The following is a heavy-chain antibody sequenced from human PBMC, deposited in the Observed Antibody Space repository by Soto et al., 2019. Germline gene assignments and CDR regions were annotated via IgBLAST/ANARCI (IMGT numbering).Heavy chain of an antibody. Sequence: QVQLQESGPGLVKPSGTLSLTCTVSGGSIISSNWWSWVRQPPGKGLEWIGEIYHSGGTNYSPSLKSRVTMSVDKSKNHFSLRLSSVTAADTAVYYCAREYYDSRGYRVSDYWGQGTLVTVSS. CDR3: AREYYDSRGYRVSDY. D-gene: IGHD3-22*01. V-gene: IGHV4-4*02. CDR1: GGSIISSNW. CDR2: IYHSGGT. J-gene: IGHJ4*02.